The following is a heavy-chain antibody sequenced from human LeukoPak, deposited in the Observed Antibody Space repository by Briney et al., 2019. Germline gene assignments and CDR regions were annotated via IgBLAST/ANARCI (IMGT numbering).Heavy chain of an antibody. J-gene: IGHJ6*03. CDR2: IYTSGST. Sequence: SETLSLTCTVSGGSISSGSYYWSWIRQPAGKGLEWIGRIYTSGSTNYNPSLKSRVTISVDTSKNQFSLKLSSVTAADTAVYYCARGEGYCSSTSCYIPYYYYMDVWGKGTTVTVSS. V-gene: IGHV4-61*02. CDR3: ARGEGYCSSTSCYIPYYYYMDV. D-gene: IGHD2-2*02. CDR1: GGSISSGSYY.